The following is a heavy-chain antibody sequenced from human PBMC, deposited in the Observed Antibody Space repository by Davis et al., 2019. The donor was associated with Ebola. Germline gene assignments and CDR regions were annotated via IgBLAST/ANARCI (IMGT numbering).Heavy chain of an antibody. CDR1: EFTFSTYS. D-gene: IGHD3-3*01. Sequence: GESLKISCAASEFTFSTYSMNWVRQAPGKGLEWVSSISSSSSYIYYADSMKGRFTISRDNAKNSLYLQMNRLRAEDTAVYYCARWDDFWSGYYGMDVWGQGTTVTVSS. CDR2: ISSSSSYI. V-gene: IGHV3-21*01. J-gene: IGHJ6*02. CDR3: ARWDDFWSGYYGMDV.